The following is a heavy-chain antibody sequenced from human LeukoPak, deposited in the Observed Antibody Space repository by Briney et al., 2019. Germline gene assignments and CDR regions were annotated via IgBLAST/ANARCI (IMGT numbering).Heavy chain of an antibody. CDR3: ARGGVVIEGATSIDY. Sequence: GGSLRLSCAASGFTFSNAWMSWVRQAPGKGLEYVSVISSNGGSTYFANSVKGRFTISRENSKNTLYLQMGSLRAEDMAVYYCARGGVVIEGATSIDYWGQGTLVTVSS. V-gene: IGHV3-64*01. J-gene: IGHJ4*02. CDR1: GFTFSNAW. CDR2: ISSNGGST. D-gene: IGHD1-26*01.